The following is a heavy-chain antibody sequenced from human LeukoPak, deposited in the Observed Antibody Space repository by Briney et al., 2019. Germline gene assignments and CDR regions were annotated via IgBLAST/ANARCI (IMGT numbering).Heavy chain of an antibody. CDR3: ARDVTVTTYYYYYMDV. CDR2: ISYDGSNK. D-gene: IGHD4-11*01. CDR1: GFTFSSYA. J-gene: IGHJ6*03. V-gene: IGHV3-30*01. Sequence: GGSLRLSCAASGFTFSSYAMHWLRQAPGKGLEGVAVISYDGSNKYYADSVKGRFTISRDNSKNTLYLQMNSLRAEDTVVYYCARDVTVTTYYYYYMDVWGKGTTVTVSS.